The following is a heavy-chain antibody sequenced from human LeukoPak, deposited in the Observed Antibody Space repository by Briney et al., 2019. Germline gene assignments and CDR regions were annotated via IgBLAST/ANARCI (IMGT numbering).Heavy chain of an antibody. V-gene: IGHV1-46*01. Sequence: ASVKVSCKASGYTLTSYYMHWVRQAPGQGLVWMGIINPSGGSTSYAQKFQGRVTMTRDTSTSTVYMELSSLRSEDTAVYYCARDYLYGGYAYWGQGTLVTVSS. CDR3: ARDYLYGGYAY. D-gene: IGHD5-12*01. CDR1: GYTLTSYY. J-gene: IGHJ4*02. CDR2: INPSGGST.